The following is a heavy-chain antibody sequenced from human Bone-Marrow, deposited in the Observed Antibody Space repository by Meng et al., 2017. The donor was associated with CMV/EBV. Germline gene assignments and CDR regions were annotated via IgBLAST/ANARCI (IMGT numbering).Heavy chain of an antibody. J-gene: IGHJ3*02. CDR3: ARKYSSSSILDAFDI. Sequence: GSLRLSCTVSGGSISSYYWSWIRQPPGKGLEWIGYIYYSGSTNYNPSLKSRVTISVDTSKNQFSLKLSSVTAADTAVYYCARKYSSSSILDAFDIWGQGTWSPSPQ. CDR1: GGSISSYY. CDR2: IYYSGST. V-gene: IGHV4-59*01. D-gene: IGHD6-6*01.